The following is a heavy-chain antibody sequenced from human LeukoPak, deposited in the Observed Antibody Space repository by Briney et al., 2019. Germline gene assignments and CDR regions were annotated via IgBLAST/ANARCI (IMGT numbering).Heavy chain of an antibody. V-gene: IGHV7-4-1*02. D-gene: IGHD5-18*01. CDR3: ARENVDTAMAESFDY. CDR2: INTNTGNP. Sequence: ASVKVSRKASGYTFTSYAMNWVRQAPGQGLEWMGWINTNTGNPTYAQGFTGRFVFSLDTSVSTAYLQISSLKAEDTAVYYCARENVDTAMAESFDYWGQGTLVTVSS. CDR1: GYTFTSYA. J-gene: IGHJ4*02.